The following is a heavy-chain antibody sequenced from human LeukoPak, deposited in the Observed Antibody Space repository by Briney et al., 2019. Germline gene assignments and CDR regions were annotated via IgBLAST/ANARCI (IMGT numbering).Heavy chain of an antibody. V-gene: IGHV3-7*01. CDR2: IKQDGSEK. CDR1: GSTFTSYW. CDR3: AELGITMIGGV. J-gene: IGHJ6*04. D-gene: IGHD3-10*02. Sequence: GGSLRLSCAASGSTFTSYWMTWVRQAPGKGLEWVANIKQDGSEKYYVDSVKGRFTISRDNAKNSLYLQMNSLRAEDTAVYYCAELGITMIGGVWGKGTTVTISS.